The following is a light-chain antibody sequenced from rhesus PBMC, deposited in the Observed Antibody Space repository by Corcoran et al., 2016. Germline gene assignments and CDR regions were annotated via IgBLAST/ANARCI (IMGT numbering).Light chain of an antibody. CDR3: QHYYSTPFT. V-gene: IGKV1-25*01. CDR1: QGITND. CDR2: EAS. J-gene: IGKJ3*01. Sequence: DIQMTQSPSSLSAYVGDRVTITCRASQGITNDLAWSQQQPGETSKLLIYEASSLHSGIPSRFSGSGSGTDFTLTISSLQSEDFATYYCQHYYSTPFTFGPGTKLDIK.